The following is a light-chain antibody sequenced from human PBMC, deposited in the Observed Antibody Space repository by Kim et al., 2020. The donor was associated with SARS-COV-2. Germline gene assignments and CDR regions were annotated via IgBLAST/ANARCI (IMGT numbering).Light chain of an antibody. CDR1: NIGSRN. CDR3: QVWDTTTGV. Sequence: SYELTQPPAVSVALGQTARITCAGNNIGSRNVHWYQQKPGQAPVLLIYKDKNRPSGIPERFSGSNSGNTATLTISRAQAGDEADYYCQVWDTTTGVFGGGTKLTVL. J-gene: IGLJ3*02. V-gene: IGLV3-9*01. CDR2: KDK.